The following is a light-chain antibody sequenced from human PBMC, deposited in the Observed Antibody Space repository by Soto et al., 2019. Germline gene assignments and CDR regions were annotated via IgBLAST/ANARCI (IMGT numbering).Light chain of an antibody. V-gene: IGKV3-15*01. CDR3: QQYNDLPRT. Sequence: EIVMTQSPATLSVSPGVRATLSCRASQSVSSNLAWYQQKPGQAPRLLIYGAFTRATDIPARFSGSGSGTEFTLTISSLQSEDFEGYYCQQYNDLPRTFGQGTELEIK. CDR1: QSVSSN. J-gene: IGKJ2*01. CDR2: GAF.